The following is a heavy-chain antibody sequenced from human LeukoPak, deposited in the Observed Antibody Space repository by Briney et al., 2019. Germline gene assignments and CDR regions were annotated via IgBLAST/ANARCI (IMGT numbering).Heavy chain of an antibody. Sequence: KPSETLSLTCTVSGGSISSYYWSWIRQPPGKGLEWIGYIYYSGSTNYNPSLKSRVTISVDTSKNQFSLKLSSVTAADTAVYYCARRLASGIVGATIADYWGQGTLVTVSS. J-gene: IGHJ4*02. V-gene: IGHV4-59*01. CDR1: GGSISSYY. CDR2: IYYSGST. D-gene: IGHD1-26*01. CDR3: ARRLASGIVGATIADY.